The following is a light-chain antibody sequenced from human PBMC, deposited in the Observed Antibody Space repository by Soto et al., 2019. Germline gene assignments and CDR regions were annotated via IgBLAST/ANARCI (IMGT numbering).Light chain of an antibody. Sequence: QSVLTQPPSASGSPGQSVTISCTGTGSDDGGYNYVSWYQQRPGRAPKLLIYEVSKRPSGVPDRFSGSKSGNTASLTVSGLQTEDEADYYCTSYAGSNAVIFGGGTKLTVL. J-gene: IGLJ2*01. CDR3: TSYAGSNAVI. V-gene: IGLV2-8*01. CDR2: EVS. CDR1: GSDDGGYNY.